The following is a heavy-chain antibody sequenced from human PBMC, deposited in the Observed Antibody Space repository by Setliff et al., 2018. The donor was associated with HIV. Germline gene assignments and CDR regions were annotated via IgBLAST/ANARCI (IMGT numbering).Heavy chain of an antibody. CDR3: ARTYSSSWYSSHLWVDY. D-gene: IGHD6-13*01. CDR2: IYYSGTT. CDR1: GGSISSYY. J-gene: IGHJ4*02. V-gene: IGHV4-59*08. Sequence: PSETLSLTCTVSGGSISSYYWSWIRQPPGKGLEWIGYIYYSGTTNYNPSLKSQVTISVDTSKNQFSLKLSSVTAADTAVYYCARTYSSSWYSSHLWVDYWGQGTLVTVSS.